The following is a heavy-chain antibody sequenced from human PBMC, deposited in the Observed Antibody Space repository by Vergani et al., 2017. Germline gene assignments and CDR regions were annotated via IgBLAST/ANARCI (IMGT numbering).Heavy chain of an antibody. D-gene: IGHD1-14*01. Sequence: QVQWVESGGGVVQPGRSLRLSCAASGFTFYLYGMHCVRQAPGKGLGWVAVTWYDGNNKQYADSVKGRFTISRDNSKSTMYLQMNSLRDEDTGVYYCARDLRLLYNRFDPWGQGTLVTVSS. CDR3: ARDLRLLYNRFDP. CDR1: GFTFYLYG. J-gene: IGHJ5*02. CDR2: TWYDGNNK. V-gene: IGHV3-33*01.